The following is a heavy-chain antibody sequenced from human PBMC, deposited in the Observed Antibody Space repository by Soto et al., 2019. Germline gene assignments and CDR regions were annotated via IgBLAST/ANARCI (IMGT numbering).Heavy chain of an antibody. Sequence: PSETLSLTCAVYGGSFSGYYWNWIRQPPGKGLEWIGEINHSGSSNYNPSLKSRVTISVDTSKNQFSLKLKSVTAADTAVYYCARGAHYGDPNWFDPWGQGTLVTVSS. CDR2: INHSGSS. V-gene: IGHV4-34*01. CDR1: GGSFSGYY. J-gene: IGHJ5*02. D-gene: IGHD4-17*01. CDR3: ARGAHYGDPNWFDP.